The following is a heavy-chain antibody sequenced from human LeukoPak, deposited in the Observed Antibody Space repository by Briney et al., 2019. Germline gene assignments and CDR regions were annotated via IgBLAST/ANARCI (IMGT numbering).Heavy chain of an antibody. CDR2: INTNTGNP. Sequence: EASVKVSCKASGYTFSSYAMNWVRQAPGQGLEWMGWINTNTGNPTYAQGFTGRSVFSLDTSVSTAYLQISSLKTEDTAVYYCTRDPDYYDSIRYLDYWGQGTLVTVSS. J-gene: IGHJ4*02. V-gene: IGHV7-4-1*02. CDR1: GYTFSSYA. CDR3: TRDPDYYDSIRYLDY. D-gene: IGHD3-22*01.